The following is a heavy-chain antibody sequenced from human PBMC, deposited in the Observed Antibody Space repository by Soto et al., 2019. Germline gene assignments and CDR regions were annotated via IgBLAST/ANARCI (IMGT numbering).Heavy chain of an antibody. V-gene: IGHV1-69*02. CDR3: ASGERYGSGSYPYGMDV. J-gene: IGHJ6*02. CDR2: IIPILGIA. D-gene: IGHD3-10*01. CDR1: GGTFSSYT. Sequence: SVKVSCKASGGTFSSYTISWVRQAPGQGLEWMGRIIPILGIANYAQKFQGRVTITADKSTSTAYMELSSLRSEDTAVYYCASGERYGSGSYPYGMDVWGQGTTVTVSS.